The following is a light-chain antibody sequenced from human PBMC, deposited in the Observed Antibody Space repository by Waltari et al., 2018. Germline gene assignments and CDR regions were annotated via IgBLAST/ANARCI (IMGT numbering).Light chain of an antibody. J-gene: IGKJ4*01. V-gene: IGKV3-20*01. Sequence: EIVLTQSPGTLSLSPGERATLSCRASQSVSRNYSNWYQQKGGQAPRLLIHGASIRATGIPDRFSGSGSGTDFTLTISRLEPEDFAVYYCQQYYGEVLTFGGGTKVEI. CDR2: GAS. CDR3: QQYYGEVLT. CDR1: QSVSRNY.